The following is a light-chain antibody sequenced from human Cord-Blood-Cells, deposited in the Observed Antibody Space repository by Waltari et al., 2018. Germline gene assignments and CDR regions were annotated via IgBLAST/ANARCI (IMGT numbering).Light chain of an antibody. J-gene: IGKJ4*01. Sequence: IVMTQSPATPSVSPGARPTLSCRASQSVSSNVAWYQQKPGQAPSLLIYGASTRATGIPARFSGSWSGAEFTLTISSLQSEDFAVYYCQQYNNWPPLTFGGGTKVEIK. CDR1: QSVSSN. CDR3: QQYNNWPPLT. CDR2: GAS. V-gene: IGKV3-15*01.